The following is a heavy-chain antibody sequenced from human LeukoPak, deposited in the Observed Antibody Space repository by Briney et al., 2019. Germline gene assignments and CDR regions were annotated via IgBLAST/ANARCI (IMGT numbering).Heavy chain of an antibody. CDR1: GFTFSTYA. V-gene: IGHV3-23*01. Sequence: GGSLRLSCAASGFTFSTYAMSWVRQAPGKGLEWVSAISGRGGSTYYADSVKGRFTISRDNSRNTLYLQMNSLRAEDTAVYYCAKDGHSSGWYLFDSWGQGTLVTVSS. D-gene: IGHD6-19*01. CDR2: ISGRGGST. J-gene: IGHJ4*02. CDR3: AKDGHSSGWYLFDS.